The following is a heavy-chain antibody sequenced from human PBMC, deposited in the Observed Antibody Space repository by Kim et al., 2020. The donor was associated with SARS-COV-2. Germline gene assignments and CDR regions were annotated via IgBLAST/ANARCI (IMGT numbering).Heavy chain of an antibody. J-gene: IGHJ6*01. D-gene: IGHD3-10*01. CDR2: ISYDGSNK. V-gene: IGHV3-30*18. CDR3: AKEAYYGSGSYPFYYYYG. CDR1: GFTFSSYG. Sequence: GGSLRLSCAASGFTFSSYGMHWVRQAPGKGLEWVAVISYDGSNKYYADSVKGRFTISRDNSKNTLYLQMNSLRAEDTAVYYCAKEAYYGSGSYPFYYYYG.